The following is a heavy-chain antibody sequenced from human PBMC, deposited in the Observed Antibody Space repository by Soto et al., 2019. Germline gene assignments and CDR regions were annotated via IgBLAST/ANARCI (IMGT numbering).Heavy chain of an antibody. J-gene: IGHJ4*02. V-gene: IGHV5-51*01. Sequence: PGESLKISCKGSGYSFTSYWIGWVRQMPGKGLEWMGIIYPGDSDTRYSPSFQGQVTISADKSSSTAYLQWSGLKASDTAMYYCAIHDDDRGCYEFDNFGQEALVTISA. D-gene: IGHD2-21*01. CDR2: IYPGDSDT. CDR1: GYSFTSYW. CDR3: AIHDDDRGCYEFDN.